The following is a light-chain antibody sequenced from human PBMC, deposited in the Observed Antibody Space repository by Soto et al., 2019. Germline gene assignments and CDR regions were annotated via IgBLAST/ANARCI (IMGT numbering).Light chain of an antibody. Sequence: DIQMTQSPSSLSASVGDTVTVTCRASQSVVTYLNWYQQKPGKAPELLIYGASSLQSRVPSRFSGSGSRSDFTLTIKGLQPEDFATYYCRQSYRSPYTFGQGTKVDIK. CDR3: RQSYRSPYT. J-gene: IGKJ2*01. CDR2: GAS. V-gene: IGKV1-39*01. CDR1: QSVVTY.